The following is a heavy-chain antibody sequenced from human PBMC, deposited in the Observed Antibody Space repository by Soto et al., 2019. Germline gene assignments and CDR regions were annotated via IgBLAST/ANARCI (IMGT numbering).Heavy chain of an antibody. CDR2: INHSGST. Sequence: PSETLSLTCAVYGGSFSGYYWSWIRQPPGEGLEWIGGINHSGSTNYNPSLKSRVTISVDTSKNQFSLKLSSVTAADTAVYYCARGLRGYCSGGSCYSFGYYYYGMDVWGQGTTVTVSS. D-gene: IGHD2-15*01. J-gene: IGHJ6*02. CDR3: ARGLRGYCSGGSCYSFGYYYYGMDV. V-gene: IGHV4-34*01. CDR1: GGSFSGYY.